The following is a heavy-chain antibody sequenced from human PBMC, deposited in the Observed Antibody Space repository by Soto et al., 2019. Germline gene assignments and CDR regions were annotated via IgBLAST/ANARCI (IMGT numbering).Heavy chain of an antibody. J-gene: IGHJ5*02. CDR3: ARHPHNLNDSYDP. CDR2: IHYTGCI. CDR1: GASISRTSYY. V-gene: IGHV4-39*01. Sequence: SETLSLTCSVSGASISRTSYYWGWIRQPPGKGLQWIGSIHYTGCIDYSPSLKGRVSMYVDTSKNELSLRLNPVTAADTAVYCCARHPHNLNDSYDPWGQGALDTVSS.